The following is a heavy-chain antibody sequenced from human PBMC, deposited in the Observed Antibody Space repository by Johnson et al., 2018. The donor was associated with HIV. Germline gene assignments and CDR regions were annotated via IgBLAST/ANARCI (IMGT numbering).Heavy chain of an antibody. V-gene: IGHV3-7*01. Sequence: MLLVESGGGVVQPGRSLRLSCAASGFTFSSYWMSWVRQAPGKGLEWVANIKQDVSEKYYVDSVKGRFTISRDNAKNSLYLQMNSLRAEDTAVYYCARERGRIAADAFDIWGQGTMVTVSS. CDR1: GFTFSSYW. CDR2: IKQDVSEK. J-gene: IGHJ3*02. CDR3: ARERGRIAADAFDI. D-gene: IGHD6-13*01.